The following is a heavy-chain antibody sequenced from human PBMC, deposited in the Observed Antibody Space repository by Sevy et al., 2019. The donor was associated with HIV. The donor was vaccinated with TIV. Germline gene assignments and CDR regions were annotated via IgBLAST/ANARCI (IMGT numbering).Heavy chain of an antibody. CDR3: AKDRGRNYYVSNGYFDAFDI. Sequence: GGSLRLSCAASGFTFSSYAMSWVRQAPGKGLEWVSAISGSGGSTYYADSVKGRFTISRDNSKNTLYMQMNSLSAEDTDVYYYAKDRGRNYYVSNGYFDAFDIWGQGTMVTVSS. D-gene: IGHD3-22*01. V-gene: IGHV3-23*01. CDR1: GFTFSSYA. CDR2: ISGSGGST. J-gene: IGHJ3*02.